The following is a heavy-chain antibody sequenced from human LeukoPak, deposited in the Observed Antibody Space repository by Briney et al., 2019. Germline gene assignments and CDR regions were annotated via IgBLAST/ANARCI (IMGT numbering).Heavy chain of an antibody. CDR1: GGSISSYY. Sequence: SETLSLTCTVSGGSISSYYWSWIRQPPGKGLEWIGYIYYSGSTNYNPSLKSRVTISVETSKNQFSRKLSSVTAADTAVYYCASEAMVRGAFDYWGQGTLVTVSS. V-gene: IGHV4-59*01. D-gene: IGHD3-10*01. CDR3: ASEAMVRGAFDY. J-gene: IGHJ4*02. CDR2: IYYSGST.